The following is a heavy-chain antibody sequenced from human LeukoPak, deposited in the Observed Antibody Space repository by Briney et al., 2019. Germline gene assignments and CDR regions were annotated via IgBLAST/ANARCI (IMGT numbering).Heavy chain of an antibody. CDR2: IKRKTDGGTT. D-gene: IGHD3-9*01. J-gene: IGHJ4*02. CDR1: GFTFSNAW. Sequence: PGGSLRLSCAASGFTFSNAWMRWVRQATGKGLEWVGRIKRKTDGGTTDYAAPVKDRFTISRDDSKNTLYLQMNSLKTEDTAVYYCTTEVLRYFDWLSVSCYFDYWGQGTLVTVSS. V-gene: IGHV3-15*01. CDR3: TTEVLRYFDWLSVSCYFDY.